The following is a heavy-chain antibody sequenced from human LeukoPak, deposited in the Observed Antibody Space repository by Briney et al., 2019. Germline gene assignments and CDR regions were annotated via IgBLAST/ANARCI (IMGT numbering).Heavy chain of an antibody. CDR3: AKDRGRAYSSGCFDY. V-gene: IGHV3-9*01. CDR2: ISWDSGTI. J-gene: IGHJ4*02. CDR1: GFTFDDYA. Sequence: GRSLRLSCAASGFTFDDYAMHWVRHAPGKGLEWVSSISWDSGTIVFADSVKGRFTISRDNAKNSLYLEMNSLRPEDTAFYYCAKDRGRAYSSGCFDYWGQGTLVSVSS. D-gene: IGHD6-19*01.